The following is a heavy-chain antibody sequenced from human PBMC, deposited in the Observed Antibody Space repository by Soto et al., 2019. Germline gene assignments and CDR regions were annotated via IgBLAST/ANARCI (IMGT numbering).Heavy chain of an antibody. J-gene: IGHJ4*02. Sequence: QVQLVESGGGVVQPGWSLRLSCAASGFTFSSYGLHWVRQAPGKGLEWVARISYDGTNKYYADSVKGRFTISRDDSKKTLYLQMNSRRPEDTAVYYCAKDKSSSWAFDYWGQGTLVTVSS. D-gene: IGHD6-13*01. CDR1: GFTFSSYG. V-gene: IGHV3-30*18. CDR2: ISYDGTNK. CDR3: AKDKSSSWAFDY.